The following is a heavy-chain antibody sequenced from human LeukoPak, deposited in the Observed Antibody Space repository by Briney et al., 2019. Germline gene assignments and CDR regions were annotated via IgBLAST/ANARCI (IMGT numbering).Heavy chain of an antibody. V-gene: IGHV1-69*06. D-gene: IGHD6-19*01. CDR2: IIPIFGTA. CDR3: ARAGSSGWNYFDY. J-gene: IGHJ4*02. CDR1: GGTFSSYA. Sequence: EASVKVSCKASGGTFSSYAISWVRQAPGQGLEWMGGIIPIFGTANYAQKFQGRVTITADKSTSTAYMELSSLRSEDTAVYYCARAGSSGWNYFDYWGQGTLVTVSS.